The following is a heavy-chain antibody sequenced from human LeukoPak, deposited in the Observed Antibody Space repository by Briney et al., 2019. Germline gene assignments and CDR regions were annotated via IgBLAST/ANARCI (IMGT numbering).Heavy chain of an antibody. CDR1: GDFISCSNFY. CDR3: ARHYPLFHFHH. CDR2: MYYSERA. Sequence: SETLSLCCTSSGDFISCSNFYLAWTPQPPVKGLEWIGSMYYSERAQYKPSLKSRVTISVDTSKNQYSLTLKSVTAADTAVYYCARHYPLFHFHHCGQGTLVTVSS. V-gene: IGHV4-39*01. J-gene: IGHJ1*01.